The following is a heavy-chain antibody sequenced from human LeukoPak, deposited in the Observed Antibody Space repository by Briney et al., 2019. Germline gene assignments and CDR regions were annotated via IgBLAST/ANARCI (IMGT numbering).Heavy chain of an antibody. J-gene: IGHJ5*02. Sequence: GSLSPSRAASGFTFSSYSMHWVRQAPAKGLEWVSYISTLSGTRYYIDSGMARFTISRDNRKNSLYLQMNSLRTEDTALYYCAKVFGSWASWGQGTLVTVSS. D-gene: IGHD3-10*02. CDR3: AKVFGSWAS. CDR1: GFTFSSYS. V-gene: IGHV3-48*04. CDR2: ISTLSGTR.